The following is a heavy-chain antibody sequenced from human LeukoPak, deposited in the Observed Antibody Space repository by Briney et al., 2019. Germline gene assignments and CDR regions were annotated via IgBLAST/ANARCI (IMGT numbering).Heavy chain of an antibody. J-gene: IGHJ5*02. CDR3: ARQGYDFWSGYFMRGNNWFDP. CDR1: GFTFSDYY. Sequence: GGSLRLSCAASGFTFSDYYMSWIRQAPGEGLEWVSYISSSGSTIYYADSVKGRFTISRDNAKNSLYLQMNSLRAEDTAVYYCARQGYDFWSGYFMRGNNWFDPWGQGTLVTVSS. V-gene: IGHV3-11*04. CDR2: ISSSGSTI. D-gene: IGHD3-3*01.